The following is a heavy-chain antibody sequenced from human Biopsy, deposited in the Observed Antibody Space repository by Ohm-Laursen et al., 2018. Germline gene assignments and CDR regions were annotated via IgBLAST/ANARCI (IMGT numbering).Heavy chain of an antibody. Sequence: SDTLSLTRTVSGGSLSSYYWSWIRQPAGEGLEWIGRIYSSGSTNYNPSLKSRVTLSMDTSKRQFSLKLSFVTAADTAVYYCARWTPEYDSSRYYLDAFDIWGQGTKVTVSS. CDR2: IYSSGST. V-gene: IGHV4-4*07. D-gene: IGHD3-22*01. CDR1: GGSLSSYY. CDR3: ARWTPEYDSSRYYLDAFDI. J-gene: IGHJ3*02.